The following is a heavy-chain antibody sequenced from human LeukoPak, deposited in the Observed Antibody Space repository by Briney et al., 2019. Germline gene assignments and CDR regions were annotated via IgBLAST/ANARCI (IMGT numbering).Heavy chain of an antibody. Sequence: SETLSLTCTVSGGSISSGDYYWSWIRQPPGKGLEWIGYIYYSGSTYYNPSLKSRVTISVDTSKNHFSLKLSSVTAADTAVYYCARCYDSTSDAFDIWGLGTMVTVSS. J-gene: IGHJ3*02. CDR2: IYYSGST. CDR3: ARCYDSTSDAFDI. D-gene: IGHD3-22*01. V-gene: IGHV4-30-4*08. CDR1: GGSISSGDYY.